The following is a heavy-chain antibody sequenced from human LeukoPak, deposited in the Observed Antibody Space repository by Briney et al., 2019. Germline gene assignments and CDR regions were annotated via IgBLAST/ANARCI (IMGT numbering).Heavy chain of an antibody. J-gene: IGHJ6*02. CDR1: GFTFSSYS. Sequence: GGSLRLSCAASGFTFSSYSMNWVRQAPGKGLEWVSAISGSGGSTYYADSVKGRFTISRDNSKNTLYLQMNSLRAEDTAVYYCAKESRYYYGMDVWGQGTTVTVSS. V-gene: IGHV3-23*01. CDR3: AKESRYYYGMDV. CDR2: ISGSGGST.